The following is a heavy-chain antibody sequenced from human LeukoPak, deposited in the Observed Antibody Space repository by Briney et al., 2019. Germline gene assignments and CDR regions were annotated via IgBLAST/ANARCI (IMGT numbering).Heavy chain of an antibody. CDR3: ARDHCSGGSCYPGWFDS. Sequence: SETLSLMCTVSGASISNYYWNWIRLPPGKRLEWIGYINYSGSTIYNPSLTSRVTISIDTSKNQFSLRLSSVTAADTAVYYCARDHCSGGSCYPGWFDSWGQGTLVTVSS. CDR1: GASISNYY. CDR2: INYSGST. J-gene: IGHJ5*01. D-gene: IGHD2-15*01. V-gene: IGHV4-59*01.